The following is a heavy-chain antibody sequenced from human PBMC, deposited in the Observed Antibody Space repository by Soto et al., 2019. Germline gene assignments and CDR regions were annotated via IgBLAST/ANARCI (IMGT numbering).Heavy chain of an antibody. D-gene: IGHD6-13*01. CDR2: IIPYYNTL. J-gene: IGHJ4*02. CDR3: ASGASRWYPYFFDS. Sequence: SVKVSCKASEGTFNSYAIAWVRQAPGQGLEWMGGIIPYYNTLNYAQKFQDRVTITADDSTNTVYMELSSLRSDDTAVYFCASGASRWYPYFFDSWAQGTLVTVSS. CDR1: EGTFNSYA. V-gene: IGHV1-69*13.